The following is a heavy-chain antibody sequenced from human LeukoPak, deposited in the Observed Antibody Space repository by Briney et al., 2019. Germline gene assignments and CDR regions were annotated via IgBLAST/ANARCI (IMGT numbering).Heavy chain of an antibody. D-gene: IGHD2-15*01. Sequence: SETLSLTCTVSGGSISSYYWSWIRQPPGKGLEWIGYIYYSGSTNYNPSLKSRVTISVDTSKNQFSLKLSSVTAADTAVYYCARGGARAADDYFDYWGQGTLVTVSS. V-gene: IGHV4-59*01. CDR3: ARGGARAADDYFDY. CDR1: GGSISSYY. J-gene: IGHJ4*02. CDR2: IYYSGST.